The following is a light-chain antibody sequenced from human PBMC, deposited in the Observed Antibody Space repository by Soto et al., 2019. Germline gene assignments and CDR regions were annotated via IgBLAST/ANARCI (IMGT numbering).Light chain of an antibody. V-gene: IGLV2-14*01. J-gene: IGLJ2*01. Sequence: QSALTQPASVSGSPGQSITISCTGSTSYVGGYNYVSWYQQHPGKAPTLMIYYVSNRPSWVANRFSGSMSGNTASLTISGLEAEDDDDYYYSSYTISSSVVFGGGTKLTVL. CDR2: YVS. CDR3: SSYTISSSVV. CDR1: TSYVGGYNY.